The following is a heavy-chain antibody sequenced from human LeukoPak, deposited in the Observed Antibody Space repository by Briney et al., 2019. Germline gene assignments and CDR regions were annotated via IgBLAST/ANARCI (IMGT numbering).Heavy chain of an antibody. V-gene: IGHV4-31*03. CDR2: IYYSGST. Sequence: PSQTLSLTCTVSGGSISSGGYYWSWIRQHPGQALKWIGYIYYSGSTYYNPSLKSRVTISVDTSKNQFSLKLSSVTAADTVVYYCARKVGGAFDIWGQGTMVTVSS. CDR1: GGSISSGGYY. CDR3: ARKVGGAFDI. J-gene: IGHJ3*02.